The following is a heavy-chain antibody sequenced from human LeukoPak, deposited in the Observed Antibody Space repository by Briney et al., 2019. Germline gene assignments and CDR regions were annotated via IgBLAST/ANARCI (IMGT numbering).Heavy chain of an antibody. J-gene: IGHJ6*04. CDR3: ATIAGFVVVPAAKYYYYYYGMDV. V-gene: IGHV1-69*06. CDR1: GGTFSSYA. Sequence: ASVKVSCKASGGTFSSYAISWVRQAPGQGLEWMGGIIPIFGTANYAQKFQGRVTITADKSTSTAYMELSSLRSEDTAVYYCATIAGFVVVPAAKYYYYYYGMDVWGKGTTVTVSS. D-gene: IGHD2-2*01. CDR2: IIPIFGTA.